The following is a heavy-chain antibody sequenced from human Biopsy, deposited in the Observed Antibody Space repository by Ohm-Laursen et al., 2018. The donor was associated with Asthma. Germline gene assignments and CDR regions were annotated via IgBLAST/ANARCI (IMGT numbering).Heavy chain of an antibody. Sequence: LRLSCAASGFTVSRDHMFWVRQPPGKGPEWIGESDHRGSTNINPTLKSRVTISKDTSAFNFSLKVRSVTATDTAIYYCAGGPEWSGLDVWGQGTTVTVSS. D-gene: IGHD3-3*01. V-gene: IGHV4-34*01. J-gene: IGHJ6*02. CDR1: GFTVSRDH. CDR3: AGGPEWSGLDV. CDR2: SDHRGST.